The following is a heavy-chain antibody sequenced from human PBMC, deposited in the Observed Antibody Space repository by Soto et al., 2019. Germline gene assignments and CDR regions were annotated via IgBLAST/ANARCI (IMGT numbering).Heavy chain of an antibody. CDR3: AREVGYGDFSAALLD. CDR2: IITLFGTA. CDR1: GGTFSSHS. V-gene: IGHV1-69*01. D-gene: IGHD4-17*01. Sequence: VQLMQSGAEVKQPGSSVKVSCKASGGTFSSHSINWVRQSPGQGLERTGGIITLFGTANYAQNFQGRVTITADQSTSTAYMELNSLRSDDTAVYYCAREVGYGDFSAALLDWGQGTRVTVAS. J-gene: IGHJ4*02.